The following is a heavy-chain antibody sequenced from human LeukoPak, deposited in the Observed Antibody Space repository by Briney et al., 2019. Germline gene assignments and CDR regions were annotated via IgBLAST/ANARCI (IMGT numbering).Heavy chain of an antibody. J-gene: IGHJ4*02. D-gene: IGHD2-15*01. V-gene: IGHV1-46*01. Sequence: ASVKVSCKASGYTFTSYYMHWVRQAPGQGLEWMGIINPSGGNTNYAQKFQGRVTMTRDTSTSTVYMELSSLRSEDTAAYHCARSVGYCSGGSCYSFDLWGQGTLVTVSS. CDR2: INPSGGNT. CDR1: GYTFTSYY. CDR3: ARSVGYCSGGSCYSFDL.